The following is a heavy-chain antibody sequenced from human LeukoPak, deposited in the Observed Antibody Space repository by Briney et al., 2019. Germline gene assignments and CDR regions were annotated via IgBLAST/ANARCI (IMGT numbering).Heavy chain of an antibody. CDR1: GFTFSSYA. V-gene: IGHV3-30-3*01. Sequence: GGSLRLSCAASGFTFSSYAIHWVRQAPGKGLEWVAVISYDGSNKYSADSVKGRFTISRDNSKNTLYLQMNSLRAEDTAVYYCARQVDGNFDYCGQGTLVTVSS. J-gene: IGHJ4*02. D-gene: IGHD2-15*01. CDR3: ARQVDGNFDY. CDR2: ISYDGSNK.